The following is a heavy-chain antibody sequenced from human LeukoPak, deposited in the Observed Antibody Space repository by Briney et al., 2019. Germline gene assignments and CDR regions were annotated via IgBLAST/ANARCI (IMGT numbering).Heavy chain of an antibody. CDR2: MNPNSGNT. CDR1: GYTFTSYD. V-gene: IGHV1-8*01. D-gene: IGHD3-22*01. Sequence: ASVKVSCKASGYTFTSYDINWVRQATGQGLEWMGWMNPNSGNTGYAQKFQGRVTMARNTSISTAYTELSSLRSEDTAVYYCARGSLVGYYDSSGYYYLVDYWGQGTLVTVSS. CDR3: ARGSLVGYYDSSGYYYLVDY. J-gene: IGHJ4*02.